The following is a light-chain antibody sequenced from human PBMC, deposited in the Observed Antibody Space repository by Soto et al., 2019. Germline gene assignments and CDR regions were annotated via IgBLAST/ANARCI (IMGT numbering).Light chain of an antibody. J-gene: IGKJ1*01. CDR1: QSINTY. CDR2: DAS. Sequence: IMMTQSPATLSFYPGEEATHSCRASQSINTYLAWYQQKPGQAPRLLIYDASSRATGIPDRFSGSGSGTDFTLTISRLEPEDFAVYSCQQYSSSPATFGQGTKVDIK. CDR3: QQYSSSPAT. V-gene: IGKV3-20*01.